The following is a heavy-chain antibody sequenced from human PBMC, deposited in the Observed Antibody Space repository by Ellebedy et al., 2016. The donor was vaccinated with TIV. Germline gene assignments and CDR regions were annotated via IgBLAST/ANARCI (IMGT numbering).Heavy chain of an antibody. J-gene: IGHJ4*02. V-gene: IGHV3-30*03. CDR3: ARGGSSGSSDY. Sequence: GGSLRLSXVASGSTSRSHGIYWVRQAPGKGLDWVAVLSSDGSNKYYADSVKGRFTISRDNSKNTLYLQMNSLRTDDMAVYYCARGGSSGSSDYWGQGTLVTVSS. CDR2: LSSDGSNK. CDR1: GSTSRSHG. D-gene: IGHD3-10*01.